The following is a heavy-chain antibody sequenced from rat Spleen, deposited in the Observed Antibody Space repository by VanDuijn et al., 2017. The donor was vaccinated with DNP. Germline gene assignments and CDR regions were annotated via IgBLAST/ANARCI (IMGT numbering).Heavy chain of an antibody. CDR1: GFTFSNYG. CDR3: TTDFERGY. CDR2: LTSSGGST. V-gene: IGHV5-46*01. D-gene: IGHD1-11*01. Sequence: EVQLVESGGGLVQPGRSMKLSCAASGFTFSNYGMAWVLQAPAKGLEWVASLTSSGGSTYYPDSVKGRFTVSRDNAKSTLYLQMDSLRSEDTATYYCTTDFERGYWGQGVMVTVSS. J-gene: IGHJ2*01.